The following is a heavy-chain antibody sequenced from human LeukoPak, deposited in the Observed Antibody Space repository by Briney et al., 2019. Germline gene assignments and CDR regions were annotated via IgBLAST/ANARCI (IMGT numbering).Heavy chain of an antibody. Sequence: SETLSLTCTVSGGSISSYYWSWIRRPAGKGLEWIGRIYTSGSTNYNPSLKSRVTMSVDTSKNQFSLKLSSVTAADTAVYYCAREGYCSGGSCYPDYYMDVWGKGTTVTISS. CDR3: AREGYCSGGSCYPDYYMDV. V-gene: IGHV4-4*07. CDR2: IYTSGST. J-gene: IGHJ6*03. CDR1: GGSISSYY. D-gene: IGHD2-15*01.